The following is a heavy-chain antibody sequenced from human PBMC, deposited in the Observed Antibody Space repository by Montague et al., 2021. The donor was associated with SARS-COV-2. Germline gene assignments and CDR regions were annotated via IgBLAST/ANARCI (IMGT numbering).Heavy chain of an antibody. V-gene: IGHV4-34*01. D-gene: IGHD3-10*01. CDR3: ASGIYPSGSYYNRYYYGLNI. Sequence: SETLSLTCAVHGGSLSGYYWSWIRQPPEKGVEWIGEINHSANTKYNPSLKSPVTISIDTSKNQFSLKMTSVTAADTATYYCASGIYPSGSYYNRYYYGLNIWGPGTMVIVSS. CDR2: INHSANT. CDR1: GGSLSGYY. J-gene: IGHJ6*02.